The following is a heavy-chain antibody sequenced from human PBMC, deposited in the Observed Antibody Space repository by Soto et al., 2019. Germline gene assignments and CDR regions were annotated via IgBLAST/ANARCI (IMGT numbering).Heavy chain of an antibody. CDR3: ATDLFSGYDSYAFDI. CDR1: GYTLTELS. CDR2: FDPEDGVT. J-gene: IGHJ3*02. Sequence: ASVKVSCTVSGYTLTELSMHWVRQAPGKGLEWMGGFDPEDGVTIYAQKFQGRVTMTEDTSTDTAYMELSSLRSEDTAVYYCATDLFSGYDSYAFDIWGQGTMVTVSS. D-gene: IGHD5-12*01. V-gene: IGHV1-24*01.